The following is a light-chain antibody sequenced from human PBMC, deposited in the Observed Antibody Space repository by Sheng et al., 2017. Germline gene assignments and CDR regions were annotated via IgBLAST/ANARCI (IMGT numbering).Light chain of an antibody. J-gene: IGKJ4*01. CDR1: QGIRND. CDR3: QKRDDWPLT. Sequence: AIQMTQSPSSLSASVGDRVTITCRASQGIRNDLGWYQQKPGKAPKLLIYAASSLQSGVPSRFSGSGSGTDFTLTISSLEPDDFGLYYCQKRDDWPLTFGGGTKVEIK. CDR2: AAS. V-gene: IGKV1-6*01.